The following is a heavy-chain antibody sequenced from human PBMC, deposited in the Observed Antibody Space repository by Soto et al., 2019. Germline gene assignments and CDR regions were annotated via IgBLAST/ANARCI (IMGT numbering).Heavy chain of an antibody. V-gene: IGHV3-23*01. Sequence: GGSLRLSCAASGFTFSNYFMAWVRQTPGEGLEWVATISDNTYYADSVKGRFTISRDNSKNTLDLQMSSLRAEDTAVYYCAKYDSGGANFDFWGQGNLVTVSS. D-gene: IGHD3-10*01. CDR3: AKYDSGGANFDF. J-gene: IGHJ4*02. CDR2: ISDNT. CDR1: GFTFSNYF.